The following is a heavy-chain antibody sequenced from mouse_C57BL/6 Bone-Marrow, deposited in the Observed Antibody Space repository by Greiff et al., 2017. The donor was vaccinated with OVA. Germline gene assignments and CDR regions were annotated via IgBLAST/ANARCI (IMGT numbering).Heavy chain of an antibody. CDR1: GYTFTSYG. V-gene: IGHV1-81*01. J-gene: IGHJ3*01. Sequence: QVQLQQSGAELARPGASVKLSCKASGYTFTSYGLSWVKQRTGQGLEWIGEIYPRSGNTYSNEKFKGKATLTAAKSSSTAYMELRSLTSADSAVYFCARNRGGFAYWGQGTLVTVSA. CDR2: IYPRSGNT. CDR3: ARNRGGFAY.